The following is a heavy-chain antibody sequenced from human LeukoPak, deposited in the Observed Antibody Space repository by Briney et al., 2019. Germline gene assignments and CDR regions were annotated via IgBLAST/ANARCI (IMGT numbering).Heavy chain of an antibody. Sequence: GPLRFSCAASGFTFSSYSMNWVRHAPGKGLGWVSSISSSSSYIYYADSVKGRFTISRENAKNSLYLQMNGLRAEDTAVYYCAREASVAAKLWFGELWGQGTLVTVSS. CDR1: GFTFSSYS. V-gene: IGHV3-21*01. J-gene: IGHJ4*02. CDR2: ISSSSSYI. D-gene: IGHD3-10*01. CDR3: AREASVAAKLWFGEL.